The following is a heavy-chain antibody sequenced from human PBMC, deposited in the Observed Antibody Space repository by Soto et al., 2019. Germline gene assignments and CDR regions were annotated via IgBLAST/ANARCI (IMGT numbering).Heavy chain of an antibody. J-gene: IGHJ4*02. Sequence: GVLRLSCAASGFTFSIYWMTWVRQAPGKGLEWVANIKQDGSEKFYVDSVKGRFTISRDNAKNSLYLQMNSLRSEDAAVYYCARPLGYCSSGSCFPFNYWGQGTLVTVSS. D-gene: IGHD2-15*01. CDR3: ARPLGYCSSGSCFPFNY. CDR2: IKQDGSEK. CDR1: GFTFSIYW. V-gene: IGHV3-7*01.